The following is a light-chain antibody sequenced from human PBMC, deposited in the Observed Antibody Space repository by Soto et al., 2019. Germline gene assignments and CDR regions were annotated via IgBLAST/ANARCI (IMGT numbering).Light chain of an antibody. CDR3: SSYGGSNNLL. Sequence: QSALTQPPSASGSPGQSVTVSCTGSSSDVGAYKYVSWYQQHPGKAPKLIIYEVSKRPSGVPDRFSGSKSGNTASLTVSGLQADDEADYYCSSYGGSNNLLFGGGTKVTVL. J-gene: IGLJ2*01. V-gene: IGLV2-8*01. CDR2: EVS. CDR1: SSDVGAYKY.